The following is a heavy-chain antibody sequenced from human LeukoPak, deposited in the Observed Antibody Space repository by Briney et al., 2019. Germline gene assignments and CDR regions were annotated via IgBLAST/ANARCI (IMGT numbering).Heavy chain of an antibody. CDR1: GFTFSSYA. CDR2: ISGSGGST. V-gene: IGHV3-23*01. CDR3: ARDRAGTGDYFDY. Sequence: GGSLRLSCAASGFTFSSYAMSWVRQAPGKGLEWVSAISGSGGSTYYADSLKGRFTISRDDAKNSLSLQMNSLRAEDTAVYYCARDRAGTGDYFDYWGQGALVTVSS. D-gene: IGHD6-19*01. J-gene: IGHJ4*02.